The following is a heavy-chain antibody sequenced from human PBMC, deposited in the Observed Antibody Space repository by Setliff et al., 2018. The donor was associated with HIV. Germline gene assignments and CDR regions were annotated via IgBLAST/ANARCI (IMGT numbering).Heavy chain of an antibody. J-gene: IGHJ6*02. CDR2: ISIGSGGAI. CDR1: GFTLTKYT. CDR3: ARDYLYYNLYNGSPVYGMDV. V-gene: IGHV3-21*01. D-gene: IGHD3-3*01. Sequence: GSLRLSCEASGFTLTKYTMNWVRQAPGRGLEWVSSISIGSGGAIDYADSVQGRFTISRDNSKNSLYLQMNSLRVEDTAVYYCARDYLYYNLYNGSPVYGMDVWGQGTTVTVSS.